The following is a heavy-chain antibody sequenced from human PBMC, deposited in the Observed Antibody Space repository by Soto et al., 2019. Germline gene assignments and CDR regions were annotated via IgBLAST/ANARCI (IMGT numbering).Heavy chain of an antibody. D-gene: IGHD1-1*01. CDR2: IWYDGSEK. V-gene: IGHV3-33*01. CDR1: GFTFRSHG. CDR3: ARWSDNKVVDP. Sequence: QVPLVESGGGVVQPGRSLRLSCEASGFTFRSHGMHWVRQAPGKGLEWLAVIWYDGSEKYYADSVKGRFTISRDNSKNTLYLQMNSLTVEYTAVYYCARWSDNKVVDPWGQGTVVTVS. J-gene: IGHJ5*02.